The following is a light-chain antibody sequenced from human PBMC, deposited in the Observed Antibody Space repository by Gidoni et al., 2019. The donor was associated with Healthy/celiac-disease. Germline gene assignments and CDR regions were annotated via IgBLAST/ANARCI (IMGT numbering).Light chain of an antibody. CDR1: SSNIGAGYD. V-gene: IGLV1-40*01. J-gene: IGLJ3*02. Sequence: QSVLTQPPSVSGAPGHRVTISCTGSSSNIGAGYDVHWYQQLPGTAPKLLIYGNSNRPSGVPDRFSGSKSGTSASLAITGLQAEDEADYYCQSYDSSLSEGVFGGGTKLTVL. CDR2: GNS. CDR3: QSYDSSLSEGV.